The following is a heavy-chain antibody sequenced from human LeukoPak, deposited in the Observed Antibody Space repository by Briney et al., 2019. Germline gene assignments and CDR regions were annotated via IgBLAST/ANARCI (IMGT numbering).Heavy chain of an antibody. CDR1: SFIFRDFY. J-gene: IGHJ3*01. CDR3: VMGGTFDV. Sequence: GGSLRLSCATSSFIFRDFYMGWIRQTPGKGLEWLSYISGSGSNINYADSVKGRFTVSRDNAKNSLYLQMNSLRVEDTAVYYCVMGGTFDVWGEGTLVTVSS. V-gene: IGHV3-11*04. CDR2: ISGSGSNI. D-gene: IGHD2-8*01.